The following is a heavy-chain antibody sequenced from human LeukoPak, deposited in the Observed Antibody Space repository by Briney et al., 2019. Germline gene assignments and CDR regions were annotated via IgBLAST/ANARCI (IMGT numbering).Heavy chain of an antibody. CDR3: ARGVDCRLCRLSTPYYYYGMDV. J-gene: IGHJ6*02. D-gene: IGHD2-8*02. CDR1: GGSFSGYY. V-gene: IGHV4-34*01. CDR2: FYHCGST. Sequence: SETLSLTCAVYGGSFSGYYWSWIPQPPGKGLEWIGEFYHCGSTNYHPSLKSRVPISVDTSKNQFSLKLSSVTAADTAVYYCARGVDCRLCRLSTPYYYYGMDVWGQGTTVTVSS.